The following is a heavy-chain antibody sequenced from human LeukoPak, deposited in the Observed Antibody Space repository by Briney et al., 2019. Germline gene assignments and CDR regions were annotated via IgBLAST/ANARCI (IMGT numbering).Heavy chain of an antibody. CDR3: ARAGYCSSTACLDY. D-gene: IGHD2-2*01. CDR1: GFTFSSYG. CDR2: IWYDGSNK. J-gene: IGHJ4*02. V-gene: IGHV3-33*01. Sequence: PGRSLKLSCAASGFTFSSYGMHWVRQAPGKGLEWVAVIWYDGSNKYYADSVKGRFTISSDNSKNTLYLQMNSLRVEDTAVYYCARAGYCSSTACLDYWGQGTLVTVSS.